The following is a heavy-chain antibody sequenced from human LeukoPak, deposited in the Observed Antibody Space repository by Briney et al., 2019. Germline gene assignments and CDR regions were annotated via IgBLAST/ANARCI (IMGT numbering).Heavy chain of an antibody. V-gene: IGHV1-46*01. Sequence: ASMKVSCKASGGTFGSYAISWVRQAPGQGLEWMGIINPSGGSTSYAQKFQGRVTMTRDTSTSTVYMELSSLRSEDTAVYYCARDLSYLFDYWGQGTLVTVSS. CDR2: INPSGGST. CDR3: ARDLSYLFDY. CDR1: GGTFGSYA. D-gene: IGHD1-26*01. J-gene: IGHJ4*02.